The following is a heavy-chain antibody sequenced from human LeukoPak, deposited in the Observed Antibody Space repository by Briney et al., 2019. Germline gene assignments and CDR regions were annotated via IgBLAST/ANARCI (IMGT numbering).Heavy chain of an antibody. CDR2: IYYSGST. J-gene: IGHJ5*02. Sequence: SETLSLTCTVSGGSISSSSYYWGWIRQPPGKGLEWLGSIYYSGSTYYNPSLKSRVTISVDTSKNQFSLKLSSVTAADTAVYYCAREGGIVVVPAAFRFDPWGQGTLVTVSS. V-gene: IGHV4-39*02. CDR1: GGSISSSSYY. CDR3: AREGGIVVVPAAFRFDP. D-gene: IGHD2-2*01.